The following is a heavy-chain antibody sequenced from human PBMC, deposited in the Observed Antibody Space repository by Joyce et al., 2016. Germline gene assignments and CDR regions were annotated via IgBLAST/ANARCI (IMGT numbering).Heavy chain of an antibody. D-gene: IGHD4-17*01. J-gene: IGHJ3*02. CDR2: ISSSSSTI. CDR1: GFTFSSYS. CDR3: AKADYGDKIDAFDI. Sequence: EVQLVESGGGLVQPGGSLRLSCAASGFTFSSYSKNWVRHAPGKGLEWVSYISSSSSTIYYADSVKGGFTISRDNAKNSLYLQMNSLRAEDTAVYYCAKADYGDKIDAFDIWGQGTMVTVSS. V-gene: IGHV3-48*01.